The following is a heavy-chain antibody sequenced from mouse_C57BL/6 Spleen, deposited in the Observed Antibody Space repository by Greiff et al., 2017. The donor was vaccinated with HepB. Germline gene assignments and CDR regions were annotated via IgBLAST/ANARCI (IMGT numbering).Heavy chain of an antibody. CDR3: AQGYYGSSYWFAY. CDR1: GFTFSDYG. CDR2: ISSGSSTI. D-gene: IGHD1-1*01. V-gene: IGHV5-17*01. Sequence: EVMLVESGGGLVKPGGSLKLSCAASGFTFSDYGMHWVRQAPEKGLEWVAYISSGSSTIYYADTVKGRFTISRDNAKNTLFLQMTSLRSEDTAMYYCAQGYYGSSYWFAYWGQGTLVTVSA. J-gene: IGHJ3*01.